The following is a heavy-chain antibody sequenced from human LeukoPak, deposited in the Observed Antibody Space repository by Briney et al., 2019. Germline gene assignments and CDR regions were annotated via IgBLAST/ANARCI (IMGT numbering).Heavy chain of an antibody. V-gene: IGHV4-59*01. J-gene: IGHJ6*02. CDR1: GGSISSYY. D-gene: IGHD6-6*01. CDR2: IYYSGST. Sequence: SETLSLTCTVSGGSISSYYWSWIRQPPVKGLEWIGYIYYSGSTNYNPSLKSRVTISVDTSKNQFSLKLSSVTAADTAVYYCARVASYSSSPYYYYGMDVWGQGTTVTVSS. CDR3: ARVASYSSSPYYYYGMDV.